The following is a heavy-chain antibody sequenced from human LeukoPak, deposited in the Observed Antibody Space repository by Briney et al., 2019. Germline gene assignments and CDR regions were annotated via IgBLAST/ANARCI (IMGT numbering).Heavy chain of an antibody. D-gene: IGHD2-15*01. CDR1: GFTFSNAW. CDR3: TTDRRVVVVVAAID. V-gene: IGHV3-15*01. Sequence: GGSLRLSCAASGFTFSNAWMSWVRQAPGKGLGWVGRIKSKTDGGTTDYAAPVKGRFTISRDDSKNTLYLQMNSLKTEDTAVYYCTTDRRVVVVVAAIDWGQGTLVTVPS. J-gene: IGHJ4*02. CDR2: IKSKTDGGTT.